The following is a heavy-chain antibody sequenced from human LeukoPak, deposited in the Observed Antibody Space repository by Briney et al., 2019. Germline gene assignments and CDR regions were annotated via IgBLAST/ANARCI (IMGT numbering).Heavy chain of an antibody. Sequence: PSETLSLTCTDSGGSISSGDQYWSWIRQPPGKGLEWLGHIYYRGGTNYNPSLKSRVSISVDTSKNQFSLKLTSVTAADTAVYYCAREGYDILTGSTRAFDIWGHGTKVIVSS. CDR3: AREGYDILTGSTRAFDI. J-gene: IGHJ3*02. D-gene: IGHD3-9*01. CDR1: GGSISSGDQY. CDR2: IYYRGGT. V-gene: IGHV4-30-4*01.